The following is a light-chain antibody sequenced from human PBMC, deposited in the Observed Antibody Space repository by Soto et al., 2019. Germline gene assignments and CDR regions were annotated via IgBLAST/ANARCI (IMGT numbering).Light chain of an antibody. Sequence: EIVLTQSPGTLSLSPGERATLSCRASQSVSSSYLAWYQQKPGQAPRLLIYGASSRATGIPDRFSGSGSGTDFTLTISRLEPEDFAVYYCQQYNNWPLQTFGQGTKVEIQ. V-gene: IGKV3-20*01. CDR1: QSVSSSY. CDR3: QQYNNWPLQT. J-gene: IGKJ1*01. CDR2: GAS.